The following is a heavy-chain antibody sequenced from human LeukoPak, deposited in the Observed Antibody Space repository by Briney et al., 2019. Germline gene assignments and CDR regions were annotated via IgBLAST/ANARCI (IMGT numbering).Heavy chain of an antibody. CDR2: MANDGKTT. V-gene: IGHV3-30*03. Sequence: GGSLRLSCAASGFTFSMYGTHWVRQAPGKGLEWVAVMANDGKTTYYADSVKGRFTISRDNSKNTLYLQMNSLRAEDTAVYYCARDEQQWLVMAFDIWGQGTMVTVSS. CDR3: ARDEQQWLVMAFDI. D-gene: IGHD6-19*01. CDR1: GFTFSMYG. J-gene: IGHJ3*02.